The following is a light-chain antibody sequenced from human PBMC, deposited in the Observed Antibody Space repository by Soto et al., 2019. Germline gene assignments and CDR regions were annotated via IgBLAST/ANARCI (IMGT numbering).Light chain of an antibody. J-gene: IGKJ2*01. V-gene: IGKV3-15*01. CDR3: QQYNNWPLYT. CDR1: QSVSSN. CDR2: GAS. Sequence: EIVMTQSPATLSVSPGERATLSCRASQSVSSNLAWYQQKPGQPPRLLIYGASTRATGIPARFSGRGSGTEFTLTISSLQSEDFAVYYCQQYNNWPLYTFGQGTKLEIK.